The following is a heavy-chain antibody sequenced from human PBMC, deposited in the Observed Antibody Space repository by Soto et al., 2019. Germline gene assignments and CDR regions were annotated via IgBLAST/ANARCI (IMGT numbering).Heavy chain of an antibody. Sequence: EVQMLESGGGLVQPGGSLRLSCAASGFTLRNYAMSWVRQAPGKGLEWVSDISGTGGSTYYADSVKGRFTISRDNSKNTLYLQMNSLRAEDTAVYYCASRHYYDTPVHFEYWGKGTLVTVSS. CDR3: ASRHYYDTPVHFEY. CDR1: GFTLRNYA. D-gene: IGHD3-22*01. V-gene: IGHV3-23*01. J-gene: IGHJ4*02. CDR2: ISGTGGST.